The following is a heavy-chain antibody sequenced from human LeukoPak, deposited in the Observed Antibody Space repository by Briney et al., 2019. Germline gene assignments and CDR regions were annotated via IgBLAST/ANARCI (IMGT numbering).Heavy chain of an antibody. V-gene: IGHV3-9*01. J-gene: IGHJ5*02. Sequence: GRSLRLSCAASGFTFGDYAMHWVRQAPGKGLEWVSGISWNGGGIGYAESVEGRFTISRDNALNSLYLQMNLLRPEDTALYFCAKDFATWQGAFDPWGHGTLVTVSS. CDR1: GFTFGDYA. CDR2: ISWNGGGI. CDR3: AKDFATWQGAFDP.